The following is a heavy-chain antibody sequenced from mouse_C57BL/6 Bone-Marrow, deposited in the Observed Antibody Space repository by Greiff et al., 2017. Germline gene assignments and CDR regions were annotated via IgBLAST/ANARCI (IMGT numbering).Heavy chain of an antibody. Sequence: QVQLQQSGPELVKPGASVKISCKASGYAFSNSWMNWVKQRPGKGLEWIGRIYPGDGATNYNGKFKGKATLTADKSSSTAYMQLSSLTSEDSAVYFCARSVVADYYAMDYWGQGTSVTVSS. V-gene: IGHV1-82*01. CDR2: IYPGDGAT. CDR3: ARSVVADYYAMDY. D-gene: IGHD1-1*01. J-gene: IGHJ4*01. CDR1: GYAFSNSW.